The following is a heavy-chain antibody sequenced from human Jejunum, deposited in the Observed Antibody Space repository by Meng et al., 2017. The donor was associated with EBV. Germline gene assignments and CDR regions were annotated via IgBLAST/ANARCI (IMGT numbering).Heavy chain of an antibody. J-gene: IGHJ4*02. Sequence: QEQVVQSGAGVKQPGASVGASCKASGYTFTGYFIHWVRQAPGQGLEWMGRINPNSGGTSYTQKFQGRVTMTRDTSITTAYMELSRLGSDDTAVYYCARDYSDSSRQGYWGQGTLVTVSS. D-gene: IGHD3-22*01. CDR1: GYTFTGYF. V-gene: IGHV1-2*06. CDR2: INPNSGGT. CDR3: ARDYSDSSRQGY.